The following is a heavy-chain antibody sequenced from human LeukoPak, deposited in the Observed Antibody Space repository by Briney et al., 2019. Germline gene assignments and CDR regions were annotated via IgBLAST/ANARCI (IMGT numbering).Heavy chain of an antibody. D-gene: IGHD6-19*01. J-gene: IGHJ4*02. V-gene: IGHV3-43*01. CDR3: AKDRGSSGWELDY. CDR2: IDWDGSTT. Sequence: GGSLRLSCAASGFTFDDYTMHWVRQAPGKGLGWVSLIDWDGSTTYYADSVKGRFTISRDNSKNSMYLQMISLRTEDTALYYCAKDRGSSGWELDYWGQGTLVTVSS. CDR1: GFTFDDYT.